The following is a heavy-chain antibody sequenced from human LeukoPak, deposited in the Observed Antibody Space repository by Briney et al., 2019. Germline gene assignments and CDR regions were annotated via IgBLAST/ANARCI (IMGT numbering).Heavy chain of an antibody. Sequence: ASVKVSCKASGGTFSSYAISWVRQAPGQGREWMGGIIPIFGTANYAQKFQGRVTITADESTSTAYMELSGLRSEDTAVYYCARAAGYSSYYFDYWGQGTLVTVSS. CDR3: ARAAGYSSYYFDY. J-gene: IGHJ4*02. CDR1: GGTFSSYA. CDR2: IIPIFGTA. D-gene: IGHD6-19*01. V-gene: IGHV1-69*13.